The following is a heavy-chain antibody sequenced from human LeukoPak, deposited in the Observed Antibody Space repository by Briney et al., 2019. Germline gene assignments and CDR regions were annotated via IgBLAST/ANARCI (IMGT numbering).Heavy chain of an antibody. J-gene: IGHJ4*02. D-gene: IGHD1-26*01. CDR3: IVGATNYFDY. CDR2: IKSKTDGGTT. V-gene: IGHV3-15*01. CDR1: GFTFSNAW. Sequence: GGSLRLSCAASGFTFSNAWMSWVRQAPGKGLEWVGRIKSKTDGGTTDYAAPVKGRFTISRDDSKNTLYPQMNSLKTEDTAVYYCIVGATNYFDYWGQGTLVTVSS.